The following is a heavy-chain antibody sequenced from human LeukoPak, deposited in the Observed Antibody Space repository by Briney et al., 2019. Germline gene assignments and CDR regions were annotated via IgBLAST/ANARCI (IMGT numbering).Heavy chain of an antibody. CDR1: GFTFSSYG. Sequence: PGGSLRLSCAASGFTFSSYGMHWVRQAPGKGLEWVAFIRYDGSNKYYADSVKGRFTISRDNSKNTLYLQMNSLRAEDTAVYYCAKDLNDYVWGSDRYFDYWGQGTLVTVSS. J-gene: IGHJ4*02. CDR3: AKDLNDYVWGSDRYFDY. D-gene: IGHD3-16*02. V-gene: IGHV3-30*02. CDR2: IRYDGSNK.